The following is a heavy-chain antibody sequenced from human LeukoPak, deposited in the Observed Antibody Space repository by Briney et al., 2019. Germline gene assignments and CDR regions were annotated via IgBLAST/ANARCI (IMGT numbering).Heavy chain of an antibody. Sequence: GGSLRLSCAASGFTFNSYAMSWVRQAPGKGLEWVSAISGSGGSTYYADSVKGRFTISRDNSKNTLYLQMNSLRAEDTAVYYCAKVRSSGWYSFDYWGQGTLVTVSS. V-gene: IGHV3-23*01. J-gene: IGHJ4*02. D-gene: IGHD6-19*01. CDR1: GFTFNSYA. CDR2: ISGSGGST. CDR3: AKVRSSGWYSFDY.